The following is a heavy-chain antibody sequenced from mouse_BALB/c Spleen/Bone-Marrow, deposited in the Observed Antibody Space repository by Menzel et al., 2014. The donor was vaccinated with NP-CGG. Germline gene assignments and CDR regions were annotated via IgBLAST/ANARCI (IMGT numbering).Heavy chain of an antibody. Sequence: DVMLVESGGGLVQPGGSLKLSCAASGFDFRRYWMSWVRQAPGKGLEWIGEINPDSSTINYTPSLKDKFIISRDNAKNTLYLQMSKVRSEDTALYYCARLGYYGSSDYWGQGTTLTVSS. V-gene: IGHV4-1*02. CDR3: ARLGYYGSSDY. J-gene: IGHJ2*01. CDR1: GFDFRRYW. D-gene: IGHD1-1*01. CDR2: INPDSSTI.